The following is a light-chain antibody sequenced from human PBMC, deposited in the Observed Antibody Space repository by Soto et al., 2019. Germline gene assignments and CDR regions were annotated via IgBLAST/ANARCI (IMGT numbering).Light chain of an antibody. CDR2: WAS. J-gene: IGKJ1*01. CDR1: QSVLYSSNNKNY. Sequence: DIVMTQSPDSLAVSLGERATINCKSSQSVLYSSNNKNYLTWYQQKPGQPPKLLIYWASTRESGVPDRFSGSGSGKDFTLTISSLQAEYVVYYYCQQYYSTPWTFGQGTKVEIK. V-gene: IGKV4-1*01. CDR3: QQYYSTPWT.